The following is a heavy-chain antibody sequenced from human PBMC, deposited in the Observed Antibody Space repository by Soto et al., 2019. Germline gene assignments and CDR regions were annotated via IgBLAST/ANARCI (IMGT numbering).Heavy chain of an antibody. CDR3: AKGHRDVLVGATTGGWYFDL. CDR2: ISYDGSNK. J-gene: IGHJ2*01. CDR1: GFTFSTYG. V-gene: IGHV3-30*18. D-gene: IGHD1-26*01. Sequence: QVQLVESGGGVVQPGRSLRLSCAASGFTFSTYGMHWVRQAPGKGLEWVAVISYDGSNKYYANSVKGRFTISRDNSKNTLYRQMNSPRAEDTAVYYCAKGHRDVLVGATTGGWYFDLWGRGTLVTVSS.